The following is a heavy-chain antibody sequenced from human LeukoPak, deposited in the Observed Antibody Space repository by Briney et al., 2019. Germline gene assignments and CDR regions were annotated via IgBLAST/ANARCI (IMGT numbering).Heavy chain of an antibody. CDR1: GDSISSGSYY. V-gene: IGHV4-39*01. Sequence: SETLSLTCTVSGDSISSGSYYWSWIRQPAGKGLEWIGNIYYTGSTYYNASLQSRVTISIDMSKNQFSLRLSSVTAADTAMYYCVKSGGYGLIDYWGQGTLVTVSS. J-gene: IGHJ4*02. D-gene: IGHD6-19*01. CDR3: VKSGGYGLIDY. CDR2: IYYTGST.